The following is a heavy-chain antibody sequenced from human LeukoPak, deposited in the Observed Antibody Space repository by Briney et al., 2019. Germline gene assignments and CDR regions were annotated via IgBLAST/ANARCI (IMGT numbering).Heavy chain of an antibody. J-gene: IGHJ4*02. CDR1: GFTFSSYW. D-gene: IGHD6-13*01. Sequence: GGSLRLSCAASGFTFSSYWMHWVRQAPGKGLEWVAVISYDGSNKYYADSVKGRFTISRDNSKNTLYLQMNSLRAEDTAVYYCARKHKYSSSWYSGNYFDYWGQGTLVTVSS. V-gene: IGHV3-30*03. CDR3: ARKHKYSSSWYSGNYFDY. CDR2: ISYDGSNK.